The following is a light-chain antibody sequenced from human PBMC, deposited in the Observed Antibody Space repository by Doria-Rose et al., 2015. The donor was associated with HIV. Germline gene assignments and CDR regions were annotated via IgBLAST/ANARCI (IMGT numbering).Light chain of an antibody. CDR3: QQYYDTPS. V-gene: IGKV4-1*01. Sequence: DIQMTQSPESLGMSLGERATLNCKSNQSLLYTSKNYLAWSQQKPGQPPKLLIYWASTRQSGVPARFSGSGSGTDCTLTISSLEAEDVAVYYCQQYYDTPSFGPGTTVDIK. J-gene: IGKJ3*01. CDR2: WAS. CDR1: QSLLYTSKNY.